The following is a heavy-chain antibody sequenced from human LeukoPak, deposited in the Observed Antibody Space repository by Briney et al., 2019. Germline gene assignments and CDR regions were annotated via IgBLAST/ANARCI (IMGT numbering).Heavy chain of an antibody. Sequence: SETLSLTCAVYGGSFSGYYWSWIRQPPGKGLEWIGEINHSGSTNYNPSLKSRVTISVDTSKNQFSLKLSSVTAADTAVYYCARGPRSRLFGWFGELLGAGDCYDYWGQGTLVTVSS. CDR3: ARGPRSRLFGWFGELLGAGDCYDY. CDR1: GGSFSGYY. V-gene: IGHV4-34*01. D-gene: IGHD3-10*01. J-gene: IGHJ4*02. CDR2: INHSGST.